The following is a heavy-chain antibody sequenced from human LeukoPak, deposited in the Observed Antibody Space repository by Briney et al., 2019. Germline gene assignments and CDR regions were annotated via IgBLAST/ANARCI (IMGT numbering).Heavy chain of an antibody. J-gene: IGHJ4*02. D-gene: IGHD1-26*01. Sequence: SETLSLTCTVSGGSISSYYWSWIRQPPGKGLEWIGYIYYSGSTNYNPSLKSRVTISVDTSKNQFSLKLSSVTAADTAVYYCARLVVGAIKPYFDYWGQGTLVTVSS. CDR3: ARLVVGAIKPYFDY. CDR1: GGSISSYY. CDR2: IYYSGST. V-gene: IGHV4-59*01.